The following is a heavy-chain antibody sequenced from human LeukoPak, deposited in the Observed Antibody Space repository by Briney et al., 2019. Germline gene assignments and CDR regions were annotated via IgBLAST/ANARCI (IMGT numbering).Heavy chain of an antibody. J-gene: IGHJ4*02. D-gene: IGHD1-26*01. V-gene: IGHV3-48*03. CDR3: AKSLYSGSYYYFDY. CDR2: ISSSGSAI. CDR1: GFTFRSYE. Sequence: GGSLRLSCAASGFTFRSYEMNWVRQAPGKGLEWVSFISSSGSAIHYADSVRGRFTISRDNSKNTLYLQMNSLRADDTAVYYCAKSLYSGSYYYFDYWGQGTLVTVSS.